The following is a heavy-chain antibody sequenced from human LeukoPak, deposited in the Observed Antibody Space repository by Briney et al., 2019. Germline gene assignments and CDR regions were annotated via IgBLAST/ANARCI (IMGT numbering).Heavy chain of an antibody. CDR1: GFTFSDYS. CDR2: ISGGSGTI. Sequence: GGSLRLSCAASGFTFSDYSMNWVRQAPGEGLEWVSYISGGSGTIYYADSVKGRFTISRDNAKNSLFLQMNSLRDKDTAVYYCARGQRYSTSPFDYWGRGTLVTVSS. D-gene: IGHD3-16*02. J-gene: IGHJ4*02. V-gene: IGHV3-48*02. CDR3: ARGQRYSTSPFDY.